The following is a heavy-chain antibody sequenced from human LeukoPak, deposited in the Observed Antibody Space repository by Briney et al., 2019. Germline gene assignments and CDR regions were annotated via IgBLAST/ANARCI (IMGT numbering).Heavy chain of an antibody. D-gene: IGHD3-22*01. J-gene: IGHJ5*02. CDR1: GGTFSSYA. CDR2: IIPILGIA. Sequence: ASVKVSCKASGGTFSSYAISWVRQAPGEGLEWMGRIIPILGIANYAQKFQGRVTITADKSTSTAYMELSSLRSEDTAVYYCADSYYYDSSGYSNWFDPWGQGTLVTVSS. CDR3: ADSYYYDSSGYSNWFDP. V-gene: IGHV1-69*04.